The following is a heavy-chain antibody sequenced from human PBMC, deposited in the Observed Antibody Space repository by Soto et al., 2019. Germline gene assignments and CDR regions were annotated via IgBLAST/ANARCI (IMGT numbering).Heavy chain of an antibody. Sequence: PSETLSLTCTVSGGSISSGDYYWSWIRQPPGKGLEWIGYIYYSGSTYYNPSPKSRVTISVDTSKNQFSLKLSSVTAADTAVYYCARDNILGILYGGMDVWGQGTTVTVSS. CDR1: GGSISSGDYY. D-gene: IGHD3-3*01. CDR2: IYYSGST. V-gene: IGHV4-30-4*01. CDR3: ARDNILGILYGGMDV. J-gene: IGHJ6*02.